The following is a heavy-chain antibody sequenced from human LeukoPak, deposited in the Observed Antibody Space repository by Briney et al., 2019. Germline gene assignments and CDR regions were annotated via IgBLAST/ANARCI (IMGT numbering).Heavy chain of an antibody. CDR2: VSSSGSTI. D-gene: IGHD3-9*01. Sequence: GGSLRLSCAASGFTFSDYYMSWIRQAPGKGLEWISYVSSSGSTIYYADSVEGRFTISRDNAKNSLYLQMNSLRAEDMAVYYCARDTPYDILTDYYYWFDPWGQGTLVTVSS. J-gene: IGHJ5*02. V-gene: IGHV3-11*01. CDR1: GFTFSDYY. CDR3: ARDTPYDILTDYYYWFDP.